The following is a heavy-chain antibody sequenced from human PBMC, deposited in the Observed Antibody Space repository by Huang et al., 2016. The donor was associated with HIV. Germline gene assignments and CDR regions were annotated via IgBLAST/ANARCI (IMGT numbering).Heavy chain of an antibody. J-gene: IGHJ4*02. V-gene: IGHV4-34*01. CDR2: INHIGKT. Sequence: QVQLRQWGAGLVKPSETLSLTCAVYGGSFSGYYWTWIRQSQGKGLEWIGEINHIGKTNYQPSLKSRVTIFKDTAKNQFSLQLTSVSAADTGVYFCAREKAADSAWYGVYYFDYWGEGALVTVTS. CDR1: GGSFSGYY. D-gene: IGHD6-19*01. CDR3: AREKAADSAWYGVYYFDY.